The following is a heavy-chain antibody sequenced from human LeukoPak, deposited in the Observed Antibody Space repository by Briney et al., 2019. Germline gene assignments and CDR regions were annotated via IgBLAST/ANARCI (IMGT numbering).Heavy chain of an antibody. CDR3: ARFSPFPYYYGSGSEDAFDI. Sequence: SETLSLTCTVSGGSISSSSYYWGWIRQPPGKGLEWIGSIYYSGSTYYNPSLKSRVTISVDTSKNQFSLKLSSVTAADTAVYYCARFSPFPYYYGSGSEDAFDIWGQGTMVTVSS. D-gene: IGHD3-10*01. CDR1: GGSISSSSYY. CDR2: IYYSGST. V-gene: IGHV4-39*01. J-gene: IGHJ3*02.